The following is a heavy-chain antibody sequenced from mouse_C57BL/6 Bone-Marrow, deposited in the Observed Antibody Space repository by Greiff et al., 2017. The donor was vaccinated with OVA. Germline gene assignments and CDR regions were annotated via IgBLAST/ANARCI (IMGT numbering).Heavy chain of an antibody. V-gene: IGHV2-9-1*01. D-gene: IGHD2-3*01. Sequence: VKLMESGPGLVAPSQSLSITCTVSGFSLTSYAISWVRQPPGKGLEWLGVIWTGGGTNYNSALKSRLSISKDNSKSQVFLKMNSLQTDDTARYYCARNCWLLPYYYAMDYWGQGTSVTVSS. CDR3: ARNCWLLPYYYAMDY. CDR1: GFSLTSYA. J-gene: IGHJ4*01. CDR2: IWTGGGT.